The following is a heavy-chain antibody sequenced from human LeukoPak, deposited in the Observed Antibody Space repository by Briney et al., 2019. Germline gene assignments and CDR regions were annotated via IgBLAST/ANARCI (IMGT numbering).Heavy chain of an antibody. J-gene: IGHJ4*02. V-gene: IGHV1-46*01. D-gene: IGHD4-11*01. CDR1: GHTFSNYY. CDR2: INRSAGST. CDR3: ARGTLTTQVDH. Sequence: GASVKVSCKASGHTFSNYYMHWVRQAPGRGLEWMGIINRSAGSTSYAQKFQGRVTMSRDTSTSTFYMDLSSLRSEDTAVYFCARGTLTTQVDHWGQGTLVTVSS.